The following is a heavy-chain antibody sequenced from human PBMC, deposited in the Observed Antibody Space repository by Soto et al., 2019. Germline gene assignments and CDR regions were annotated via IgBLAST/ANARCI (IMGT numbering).Heavy chain of an antibody. CDR3: ARRVTSSTGWDY. CDR1: GYMFTNSW. CDR2: IHGGDSNT. V-gene: IGHV5-51*01. J-gene: IGHJ4*02. Sequence: EVQLVQSGAEVKKPGESLKISCKGSGYMFTNSWIGWVRQMPGKGLEWMGIIHGGDSNTRYSPSFDGQVTISADKSINTAYLQWSSLKASDTAMYYCARRVTSSTGWDYWGQGTLVTVSS. D-gene: IGHD6-19*01.